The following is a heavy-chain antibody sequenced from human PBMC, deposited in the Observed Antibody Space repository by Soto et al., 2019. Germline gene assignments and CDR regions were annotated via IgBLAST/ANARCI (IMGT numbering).Heavy chain of an antibody. CDR3: PRRASYSFYHFAF. V-gene: IGHV5-10-1*01. CDR2: IDPSDSYV. D-gene: IGHD5-18*01. J-gene: IGHJ4*02. Sequence: LGESLKISCQASGYSFTAYWITWVRQMPGKGLEWMATIDPSDSYVDYSPSFRGHVTFSVDRSITTVYLQWNSLKASDSAMYFCPRRASYSFYHFAFWGQGAMVTVSS. CDR1: GYSFTAYW.